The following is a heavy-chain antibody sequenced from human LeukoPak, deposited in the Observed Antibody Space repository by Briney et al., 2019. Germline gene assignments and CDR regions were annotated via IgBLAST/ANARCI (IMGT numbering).Heavy chain of an antibody. V-gene: IGHV4-61*02. CDR1: GGSISSGSYY. D-gene: IGHD3-22*01. J-gene: IGHJ4*02. CDR2: IYTSGST. CDR3: ARGSSGYYPRFDY. Sequence: SQTLSLTCTVSGGSISSGSYYWSWIRQPAGKGLEWIGRIYTSGSTYYNPSLKSRVTISVDTSKNQFSLKLSSVTAADTAVYYCARGSSGYYPRFDYWGQGTLVTVSS.